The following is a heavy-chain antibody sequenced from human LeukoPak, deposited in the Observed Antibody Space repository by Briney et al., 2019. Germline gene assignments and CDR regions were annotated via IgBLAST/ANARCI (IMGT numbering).Heavy chain of an antibody. Sequence: GGSLRLSCAASGFTFSSYAMSWVRQAPGKGLEWVSAISGSGDTTYYTDSMKGRFTISRDNYKNTLYLQMNSLRAEDTAIYYCARDRPGAMLYFDYWGQGTLVTVSS. CDR2: ISGSGDTT. J-gene: IGHJ4*02. CDR1: GFTFSSYA. D-gene: IGHD2-2*01. CDR3: ARDRPGAMLYFDY. V-gene: IGHV3-23*01.